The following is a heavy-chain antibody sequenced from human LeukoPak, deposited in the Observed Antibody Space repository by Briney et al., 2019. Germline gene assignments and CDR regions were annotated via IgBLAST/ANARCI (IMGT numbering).Heavy chain of an antibody. Sequence: GGSLRLSCAASGFTFSNFEMNWVRQAPGKGLEWVSFISSSGTTFYYADSVKGRFTISRDNAKKPLYLQMNSLRVDDTAVYYCARVIHYGDYFWFDPWGQGTLVTVSS. D-gene: IGHD4-17*01. CDR1: GFTFSNFE. CDR2: ISSSGTTF. V-gene: IGHV3-48*03. CDR3: ARVIHYGDYFWFDP. J-gene: IGHJ5*02.